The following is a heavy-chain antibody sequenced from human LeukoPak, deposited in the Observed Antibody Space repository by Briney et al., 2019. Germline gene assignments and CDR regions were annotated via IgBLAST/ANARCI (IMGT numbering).Heavy chain of an antibody. D-gene: IGHD1-26*01. CDR2: FDPEDGET. J-gene: IGHJ4*02. CDR1: GYTLTELS. Sequence: ASVKVSCKVSGYTLTELSMHWVRQAPGKGLEWMGGFDPEDGETIYAQKFQGRVTMTEDTSTDTAYMELSSLRSEDTAVYYCARGGLVGATTNQLLLDYWGQGTLVTVSS. CDR3: ARGGLVGATTNQLLLDY. V-gene: IGHV1-24*01.